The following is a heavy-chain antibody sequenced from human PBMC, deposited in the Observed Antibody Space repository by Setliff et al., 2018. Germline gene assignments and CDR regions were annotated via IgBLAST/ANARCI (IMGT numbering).Heavy chain of an antibody. CDR3: ARRPNGPFYYYIDV. J-gene: IGHJ6*03. CDR2: IIPIFGTA. CDR1: GGTFRTYA. V-gene: IGHV1-69*05. D-gene: IGHD2-8*01. Sequence: ASVKVSCKASGGTFRTYAVSWVRQAPGQGLEWMGGIIPIFGTANYAQKFQGRVTITTDESTSKAYMELSSLRSEDTAVYYWARRPNGPFYYYIDVWGKGTTVTVSS.